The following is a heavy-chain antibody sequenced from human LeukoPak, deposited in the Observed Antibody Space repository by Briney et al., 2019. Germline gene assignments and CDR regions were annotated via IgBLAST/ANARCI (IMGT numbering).Heavy chain of an antibody. V-gene: IGHV4-30-4*08. Sequence: SETLSLTCTVSGGSISSGDYYWSWIRQPPGKGLEWIGYIHYSGSTHYNPSLKSRVTISVDTSKNQFSLKLGSVTAADTAVYDCGRDRRSLYDFWSGYYMGGYFDYWGQGTLVSVSS. CDR3: GRDRRSLYDFWSGYYMGGYFDY. D-gene: IGHD3-3*01. CDR1: GGSISSGDYY. CDR2: IHYSGST. J-gene: IGHJ4*02.